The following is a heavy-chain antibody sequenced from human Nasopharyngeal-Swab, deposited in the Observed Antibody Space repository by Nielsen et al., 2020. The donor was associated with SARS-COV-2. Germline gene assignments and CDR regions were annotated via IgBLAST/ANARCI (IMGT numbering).Heavy chain of an antibody. CDR1: GFTFDDHS. Sequence: GESLKISCVASGFTFDDHSMHWVRQAPGKGLEWVSLITWNAGYTYYSDSVKGRFTISRDNSKKSLYLQMSSLRPEDTALYYCVKDMTLHTYGETHFDYWGQGTLVTVSS. CDR3: VKDMTLHTYGETHFDY. J-gene: IGHJ4*02. V-gene: IGHV3-43D*03. CDR2: ITWNAGYT. D-gene: IGHD5-18*01.